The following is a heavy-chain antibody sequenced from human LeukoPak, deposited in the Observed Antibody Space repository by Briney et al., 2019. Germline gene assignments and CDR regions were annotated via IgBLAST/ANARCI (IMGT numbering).Heavy chain of an antibody. D-gene: IGHD4-17*01. Sequence: SETLSLTCTVSGGTISSSYWSWIRQPPGKGLEWIGYIYYTGSTTYNPSLKSRVTISVDTSKNQFSLKLRSVTAADTAVYYCARDYGDIPPDWYYDLWGRGTLVTVSS. CDR3: ARDYGDIPPDWYYDL. J-gene: IGHJ2*01. V-gene: IGHV4-59*01. CDR2: IYYTGST. CDR1: GGTISSSY.